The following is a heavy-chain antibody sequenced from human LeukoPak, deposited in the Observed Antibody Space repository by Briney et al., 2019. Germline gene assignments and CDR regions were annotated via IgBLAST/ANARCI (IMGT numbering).Heavy chain of an antibody. V-gene: IGHV3-9*03. CDR1: GFTFDDYA. CDR3: AKAQYCSSTSCYDAFDI. D-gene: IGHD2-2*01. Sequence: PGGSLRLSCAASGFTFDDYAMHWVRQAPGKGLEWVSGISWNSGSIGYADSVKGRFTISRDNAKNSLYLQMNSLRAEDMALYYCAKAQYCSSTSCYDAFDIWGQGTMVTVSS. CDR2: ISWNSGSI. J-gene: IGHJ3*02.